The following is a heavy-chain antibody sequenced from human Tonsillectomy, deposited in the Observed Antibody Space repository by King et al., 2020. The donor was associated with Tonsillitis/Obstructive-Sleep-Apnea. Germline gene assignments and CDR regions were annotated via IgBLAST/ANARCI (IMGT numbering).Heavy chain of an antibody. J-gene: IGHJ3*02. CDR2: ISSNGGST. V-gene: IGHV3-64*01. CDR1: GFTFSSYA. D-gene: IGHD6-25*01. Sequence: VQLVESGGGLVQPGGSLRLSCAASGFTFSSYAMHWVRQAPGKGLEYVSAISSNGGSTYYANSVKGRFTISRDNSKNTLYLQMGSLRAEDMAVYYCATRLGDVSDAFDIWGQGTMVTVSS. CDR3: ATRLGDVSDAFDI.